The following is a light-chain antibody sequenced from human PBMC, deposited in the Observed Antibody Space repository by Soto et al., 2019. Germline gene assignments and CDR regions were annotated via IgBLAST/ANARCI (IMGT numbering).Light chain of an antibody. V-gene: IGKV1-5*03. J-gene: IGKJ5*01. CDR2: RAS. Sequence: DLQMTQSPSTLSAFVGDRVNITCRASQRISRWLAWYQQKPGKAPKVLIYRASSLESGVPSRFSGSGSGTEFTLTISSLQPDDFATYYCQQYYSYYTFGQGTRLEIK. CDR3: QQYYSYYT. CDR1: QRISRW.